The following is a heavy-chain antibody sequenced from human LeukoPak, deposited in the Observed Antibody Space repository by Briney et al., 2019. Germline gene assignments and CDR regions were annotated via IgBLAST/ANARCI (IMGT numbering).Heavy chain of an antibody. J-gene: IGHJ4*02. CDR1: GGSISSYY. CDR3: ARHRYYDSSGYYGYFDY. CDR2: IYTNGST. Sequence: SETLSLTCTVSGGSISSYYWSWIRQPAGKGLEWIGRIYTNGSTNYNPSLKSRVTMSVDTSKNQFSLKLSSVTAADTAVYYCARHRYYDSSGYYGYFDYWGQGTLVTVSS. V-gene: IGHV4-4*07. D-gene: IGHD3-22*01.